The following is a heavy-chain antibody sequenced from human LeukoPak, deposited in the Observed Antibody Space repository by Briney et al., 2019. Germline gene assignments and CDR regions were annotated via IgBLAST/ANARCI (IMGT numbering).Heavy chain of an antibody. D-gene: IGHD1-1*01. J-gene: IGHJ3*02. CDR2: IYYSGST. CDR1: GGSISSYY. V-gene: IGHV4-59*08. Sequence: PSETLSLTCTVSGGSISSYYWSWIRQPPGKGLEWIGYIYYSGSTNYNPSLKSRVTISVDTSKNQFSLKLSSVTAADTAVYYCASDLERQDAFDIWGQGTMVTVSS. CDR3: ASDLERQDAFDI.